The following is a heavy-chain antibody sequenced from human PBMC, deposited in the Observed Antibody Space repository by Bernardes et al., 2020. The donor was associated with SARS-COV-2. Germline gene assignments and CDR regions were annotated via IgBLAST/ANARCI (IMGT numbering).Heavy chain of an antibody. CDR2: ISGSGGST. CDR3: AKGPHELRFLEWLPTRPTGYHYMDV. D-gene: IGHD3-3*01. Sequence: GGSLRLSCAASGFTFSSYAMSWVRQAPGKGLEWVSAISGSGGSTYYADSVKGRFTISRDNSKNTLYLQMNSLRAEDTAVYYCAKGPHELRFLEWLPTRPTGYHYMDVWGKGTTVTVSS. V-gene: IGHV3-23*01. J-gene: IGHJ6*03. CDR1: GFTFSSYA.